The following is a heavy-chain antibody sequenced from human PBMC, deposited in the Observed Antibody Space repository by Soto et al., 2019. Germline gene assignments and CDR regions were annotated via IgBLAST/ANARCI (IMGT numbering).Heavy chain of an antibody. CDR3: AKVAGGYDSSGYYSHYYFDY. Sequence: EVQLLESGGGLVQPGGSLRLSCAASGFTFSSYAMSWVRQAPGKGLEWVSAISGSGGSTYYADSVKGRFTISRDNSKNTLYLQMNSLRAEDTAVYYCAKVAGGYDSSGYYSHYYFDYWGQGTLVTVSS. CDR1: GFTFSSYA. CDR2: ISGSGGST. J-gene: IGHJ4*02. V-gene: IGHV3-23*01. D-gene: IGHD3-22*01.